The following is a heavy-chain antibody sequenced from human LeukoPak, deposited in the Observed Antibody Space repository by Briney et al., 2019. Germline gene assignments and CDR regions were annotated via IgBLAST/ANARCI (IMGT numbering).Heavy chain of an antibody. J-gene: IGHJ2*01. CDR3: ARKYYYDSSGYYYWYFDL. Sequence: SETLSLTCAVYGGSFSGYYWSWIRQPPGKGLEWIGYIYYSGSTNYNPSLKSRVTISVDTSKNQFSLKLSSVTAADTAVYYCARKYYYDSSGYYYWYFDLWGRGTLVTVSS. CDR2: IYYSGST. CDR1: GGSFSGYY. V-gene: IGHV4-59*01. D-gene: IGHD3-22*01.